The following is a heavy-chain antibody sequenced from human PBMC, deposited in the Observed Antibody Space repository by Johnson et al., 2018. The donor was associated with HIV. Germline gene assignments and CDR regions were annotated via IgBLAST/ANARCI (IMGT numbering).Heavy chain of an antibody. Sequence: VQLVESGGGLVQPGGSLRLSCAGSGFTFSSFAMHWVRQAPGKGLENVSSISTNGGSTHYANSVKGRFTISRDNSKNTLYLQLNSLRAEDTAVYYCAKDDQNYYGSGSYYDAFDIWGQGTMVTVSS. V-gene: IGHV3-64*01. D-gene: IGHD3-10*01. J-gene: IGHJ3*02. CDR1: GFTFSSFA. CDR3: AKDDQNYYGSGSYYDAFDI. CDR2: ISTNGGST.